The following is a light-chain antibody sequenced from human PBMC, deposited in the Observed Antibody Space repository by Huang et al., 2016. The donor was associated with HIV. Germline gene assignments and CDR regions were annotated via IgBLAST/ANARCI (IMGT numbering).Light chain of an antibody. J-gene: IGKJ5*01. Sequence: DIQMTHSPSSLSASVGDTVTITCRASQSISNYLNWYQQKPGKAPKLLVYAASSVQSGVPSRFSGSGSGTDFTLTISSLQPEDFATYYCQQSYNTPLTFGQGTRLEIK. CDR2: AAS. CDR1: QSISNY. V-gene: IGKV1-39*01. CDR3: QQSYNTPLT.